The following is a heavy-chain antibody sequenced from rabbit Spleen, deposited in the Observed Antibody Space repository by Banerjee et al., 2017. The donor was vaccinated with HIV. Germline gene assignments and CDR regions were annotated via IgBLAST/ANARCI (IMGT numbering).Heavy chain of an antibody. CDR3: ARDLDTGSDVNAYGLNL. Sequence: QEQLVESGGGLVQPEGSLTLTCTASGFSFSSSYYMCWVRQAPGKGLEWIGCIYTGSGITYYASWVNGRFTISKASSTTVTLQMTSLTAADTATYLCARDLDTGSDVNAYGLNLWGPGTLVTVS. D-gene: IGHD6-1*01. J-gene: IGHJ4*01. V-gene: IGHV1S45*01. CDR2: IYTGSGIT. CDR1: GFSFSSSYY.